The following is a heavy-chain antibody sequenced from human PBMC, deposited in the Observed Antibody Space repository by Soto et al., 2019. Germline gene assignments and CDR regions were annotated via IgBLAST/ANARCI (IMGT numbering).Heavy chain of an antibody. V-gene: IGHV4-61*01. D-gene: IGHD2-2*01. CDR3: AREVVVLPAAPPLYYYCMDV. CDR2: IYYSGST. J-gene: IGHJ6*02. CDR1: GGSVSSGSYY. Sequence: SETLSLTCTVSGGSVSSGSYYWSWIRQPPGKGLEWIGYIYYSGSTNYNPSLKSRVTIPVDTSKNQFSLKLSSVTAADTAVYYCAREVVVLPAAPPLYYYCMDVWGQGTTVTVSS.